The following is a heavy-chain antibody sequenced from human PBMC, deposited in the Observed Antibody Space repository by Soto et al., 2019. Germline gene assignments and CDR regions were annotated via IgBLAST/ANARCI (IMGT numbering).Heavy chain of an antibody. J-gene: IGHJ4*02. V-gene: IGHV3-7*01. CDR3: TKGGHVDD. CDR2: IKQDGSEK. D-gene: IGHD3-16*01. Sequence: EVQLVESGGGLVQPGGSLRLSCAASGFAFNNLWMTWVRQAPGKGLEWVANIKQDGSEKHYVDSVEGRFTISRDKAKNTLNLKMNGLGAEDTAGYYCTKGGHVDDWGQGTLVTVAS. CDR1: GFAFNNLW.